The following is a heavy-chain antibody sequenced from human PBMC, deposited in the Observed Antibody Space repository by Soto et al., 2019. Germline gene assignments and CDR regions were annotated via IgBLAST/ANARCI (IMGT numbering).Heavy chain of an antibody. J-gene: IGHJ5*02. CDR2: ISAGGGNT. CDR1: GFSFSTYA. D-gene: IGHD2-2*01. V-gene: IGHV3-23*01. Sequence: DVKLLESGGGLVQPGGSLRLSCAVSGFSFSTYAMSWVRQAPGKGLEWVSGISAGGGNTYYADSVRGRFTISRDNSKDTLYLQITSLRAEDTAFYYCAKHAEYQLVSWFDPWGQGTLVTVSS. CDR3: AKHAEYQLVSWFDP.